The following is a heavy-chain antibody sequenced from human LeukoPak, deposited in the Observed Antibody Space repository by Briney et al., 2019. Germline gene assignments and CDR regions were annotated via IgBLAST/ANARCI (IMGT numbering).Heavy chain of an antibody. J-gene: IGHJ4*02. CDR1: GYTLTELS. CDR2: INPSAGTT. CDR3: ASGAPNYYDSSGRLDS. D-gene: IGHD3-22*01. Sequence: ASVKVSCKVSGYTLTELSMHWVRQAPGQGLEWMGIINPSAGTTTYSQKFHDRVTMTRDMSTSTVYVELSSLRSEDTAVYYCASGAPNYYDSSGRLDSWGQGTQVTVSS. V-gene: IGHV1-46*01.